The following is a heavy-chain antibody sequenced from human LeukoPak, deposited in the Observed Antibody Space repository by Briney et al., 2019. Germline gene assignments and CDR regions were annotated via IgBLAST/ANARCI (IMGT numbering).Heavy chain of an antibody. CDR1: GFTFGDYA. J-gene: IGHJ3*02. V-gene: IGHV4-34*12. Sequence: GSLRLSCTASGFTFGDYAMSWVRQPPGKGLEWIGEIVHSGNTKYNPSLKSRVTISVDTSKNQFSLNLTSVTAADTAVYYCARFGSSTWYKGAFDIWGQGTMVTVPS. CDR2: IVHSGNT. CDR3: ARFGSSTWYKGAFDI. D-gene: IGHD6-13*01.